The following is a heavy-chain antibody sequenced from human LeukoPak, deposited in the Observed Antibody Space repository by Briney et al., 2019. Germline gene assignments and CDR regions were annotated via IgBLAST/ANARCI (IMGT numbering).Heavy chain of an antibody. D-gene: IGHD3-3*01. CDR1: GFTFSSYA. CDR2: ISGSGGST. CDR3: AKDLYYDFWSGSDY. Sequence: GGSLRLSCAASGFTFSSYAMSWVRQAPGKGLEWVSAISGSGGSTYYADSVKGRFTISRDNSKNTLYLQMNSLRAEDTAVYYCAKDLYYDFWSGSDYWGQGTLVTVS. V-gene: IGHV3-23*01. J-gene: IGHJ4*02.